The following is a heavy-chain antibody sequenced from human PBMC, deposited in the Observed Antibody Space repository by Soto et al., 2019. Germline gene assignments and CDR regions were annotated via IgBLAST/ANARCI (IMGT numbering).Heavy chain of an antibody. CDR2: TYYRSKWYY. D-gene: IGHD5-12*01. J-gene: IGHJ4*02. CDR1: EDRVSINSGA. CDR3: ANDPGYSLEH. Sequence: PSQTLSLTCALSEDRVSINSGAWNWIRQSPSRGLEWLGRTYYRSKWYYDYAESVKSRIIISVDTSKNQFSLQLNSVTPEDAAVYYCANDPGYSLEHWGQGSQVTVPS. V-gene: IGHV6-1*01.